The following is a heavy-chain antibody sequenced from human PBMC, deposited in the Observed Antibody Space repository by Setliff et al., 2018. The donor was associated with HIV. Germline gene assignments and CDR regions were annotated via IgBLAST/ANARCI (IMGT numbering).Heavy chain of an antibody. Sequence: SETLSLTCSVSGRSIDDSYWSWIRQSPGKGLEWIGFIKTSGRTNYKPSLKSRVTISLDTSKNQFSLTLSAVTAADTAVYYCASQYCSAGSCFSDYWGQGTMVTVSS. V-gene: IGHV4-4*09. J-gene: IGHJ4*02. D-gene: IGHD2-15*01. CDR3: ASQYCSAGSCFSDY. CDR2: IKTSGRT. CDR1: GRSIDDSY.